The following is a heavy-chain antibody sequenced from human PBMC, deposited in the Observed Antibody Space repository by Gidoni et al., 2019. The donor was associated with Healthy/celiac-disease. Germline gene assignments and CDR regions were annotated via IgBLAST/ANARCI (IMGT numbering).Heavy chain of an antibody. J-gene: IGHJ4*02. Sequence: QVQLVQSGAEVKKPGSSVKVSCKASGGTFSSYAISWVRQAPGQGLEWMGGIIPIFGTANYAQKFQGRVTITADEFTSTAYMELSSLRSEDTAVYYCARVPLIVEITKVYYFDYWGQGTLVTVSS. V-gene: IGHV1-69*01. CDR1: GGTFSSYA. D-gene: IGHD1-26*01. CDR2: IIPIFGTA. CDR3: ARVPLIVEITKVYYFDY.